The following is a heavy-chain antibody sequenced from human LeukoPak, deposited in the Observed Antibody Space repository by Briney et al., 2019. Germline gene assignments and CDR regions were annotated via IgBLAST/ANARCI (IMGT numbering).Heavy chain of an antibody. CDR2: INPNSGGT. CDR1: GYTFTGYY. J-gene: IGHJ5*02. V-gene: IGHV1-2*02. CDR3: ARAGPKDCSSTSCDRFRFDP. Sequence: ASVKVSCKASGYTFTGYYMHWVRQARGQGLEWMGWINPNSGGTNYAQKFQGRVTMTRDTSISTAYMELSKLRSDDTAVYYCARAGPKDCSSTSCDRFRFDPWGQGTLVTVSS. D-gene: IGHD2-2*01.